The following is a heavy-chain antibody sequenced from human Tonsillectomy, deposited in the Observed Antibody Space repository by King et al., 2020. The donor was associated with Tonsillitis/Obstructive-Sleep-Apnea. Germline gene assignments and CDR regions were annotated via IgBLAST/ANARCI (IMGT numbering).Heavy chain of an antibody. V-gene: IGHV3-9*01. D-gene: IGHD2-2*02. J-gene: IGHJ4*02. CDR3: AKERYCSRTSCYTPFDY. Sequence: EVQLVQSGGGLVQPGRSLRLSCAASGFTFDDYAMHWVRQAPGKGLEWVSGISRNSGSIGYADSVKGRFTISRDNAKNSLYLQMISLRAEDTALYYCAKERYCSRTSCYTPFDYWGQGTLVTVSS. CDR1: GFTFDDYA. CDR2: ISRNSGSI.